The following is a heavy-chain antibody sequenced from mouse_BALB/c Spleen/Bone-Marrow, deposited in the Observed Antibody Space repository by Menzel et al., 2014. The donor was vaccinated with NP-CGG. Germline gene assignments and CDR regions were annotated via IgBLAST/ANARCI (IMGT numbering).Heavy chain of an antibody. V-gene: IGHV1-9*01. CDR2: LLPGSGNT. D-gene: IGHD1-1*01. CDR3: ARKDYDRRFGE. Sequence: VKLVESGAELMKPGASVQISCKATGYTFSSYWIEWVTQRPGHGLEWIGELLPGSGNTNYNEKFKGKATFTADTSANTAYMQLRSLTSEDAGVDNWARKDYDRRFGEWGQGTLVTVSA. CDR1: GYTFSSYW. J-gene: IGHJ3*02.